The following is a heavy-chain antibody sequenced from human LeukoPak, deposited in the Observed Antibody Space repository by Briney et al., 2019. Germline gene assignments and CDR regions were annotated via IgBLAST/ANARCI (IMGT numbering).Heavy chain of an antibody. Sequence: SETRSLTCAVYGGSFSGYYWSWIRQPPGKGLEWIGEINHSGSTNYNPSLKSRVTISVDTSKNQFSLKLSSVTAADTAVYYCARVYSSSWYLDYWGQGTLVTVSS. J-gene: IGHJ4*02. CDR3: ARVYSSSWYLDY. CDR1: GGSFSGYY. V-gene: IGHV4-34*01. CDR2: INHSGST. D-gene: IGHD6-13*01.